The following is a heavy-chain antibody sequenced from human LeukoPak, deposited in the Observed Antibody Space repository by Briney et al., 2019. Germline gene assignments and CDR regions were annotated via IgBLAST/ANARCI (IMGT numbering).Heavy chain of an antibody. CDR1: GLTVRNNY. Sequence: GGSLRLSCAASGLTVRNNYMSWVRQAPGKGLEWVSVVYSDGSTYYEDSVKGRFTISRDTSKNTLSLQMNSLRAEDTAVYYCAREGVYGDYEDYWGQGTLVTVSS. CDR3: AREGVYGDYEDY. D-gene: IGHD4-17*01. V-gene: IGHV3-53*01. CDR2: VYSDGST. J-gene: IGHJ4*02.